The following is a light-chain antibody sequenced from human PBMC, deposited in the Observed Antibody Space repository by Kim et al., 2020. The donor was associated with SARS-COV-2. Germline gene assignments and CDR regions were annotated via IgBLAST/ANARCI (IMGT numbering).Light chain of an antibody. CDR2: EAS. CDR3: QQTDSFPWT. J-gene: IGKJ1*01. Sequence: EPVGDRVTITWRASQGISDWLAWYQQKPGKAPKLLIYEASSLQSGVPSRFSGSGSGTDFTLTISSLQPEDFATYYCQQTDSFPWTFGQGTKVDIK. CDR1: QGISDW. V-gene: IGKV1-12*01.